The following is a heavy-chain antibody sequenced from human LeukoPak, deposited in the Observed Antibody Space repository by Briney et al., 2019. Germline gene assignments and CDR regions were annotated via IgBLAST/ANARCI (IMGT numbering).Heavy chain of an antibody. Sequence: AASVKLSCEASGGTFSSYAMSWVRQAPGQGLEWMGGIIPIFGTANYAQKFQGRVTITTDESTSTAYMELSSLRSEDTAVYYCARVSHRGAFDIWGQGTMVTVSS. CDR3: ARVSHRGAFDI. CDR1: GGTFSSYA. V-gene: IGHV1-69*05. CDR2: IIPIFGTA. D-gene: IGHD1-14*01. J-gene: IGHJ3*02.